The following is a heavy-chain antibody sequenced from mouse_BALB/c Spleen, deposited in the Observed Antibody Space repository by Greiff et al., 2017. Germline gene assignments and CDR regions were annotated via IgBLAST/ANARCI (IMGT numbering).Heavy chain of an antibody. CDR3: TYYYGSSYAMDY. CDR1: GYTFTSYW. D-gene: IGHD1-1*01. V-gene: IGHV1-5*01. Sequence: VQLKESGTVLARPGASVKMSCKASGYTFTSYWMHWVKQRPGQGLEWIGAIYPGNSDTSYNQKFKGKAKLTAVTSTSTAYMELSSLTNEDSAVYYCTYYYGSSYAMDYWGQGTSVTVSS. J-gene: IGHJ4*01. CDR2: IYPGNSDT.